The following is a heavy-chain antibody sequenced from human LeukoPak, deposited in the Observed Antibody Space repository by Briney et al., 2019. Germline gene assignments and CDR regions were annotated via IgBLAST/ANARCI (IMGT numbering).Heavy chain of an antibody. V-gene: IGHV4-61*02. CDR3: AAIVGATTNYAFDI. CDR2: IYTSGST. D-gene: IGHD1-26*01. CDR1: GGSISSGSYY. Sequence: SETLSLTCTVSGGSISSGSYYWSWIRQPAGKGLEWIGRIYTSGSTNYNPSLKSRVTISVDTSKNQFSLKLSSVTAADTAVYYCAAIVGATTNYAFDIWGQGTTVTVSS. J-gene: IGHJ3*02.